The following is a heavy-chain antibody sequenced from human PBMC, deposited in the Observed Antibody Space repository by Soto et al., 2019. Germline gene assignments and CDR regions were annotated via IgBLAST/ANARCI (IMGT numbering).Heavy chain of an antibody. CDR3: ARDRGTTVIANGFDL. D-gene: IGHD4-4*01. V-gene: IGHV3-33*01. CDR2: ISYDGSKK. J-gene: IGHJ4*02. CDR1: GFRFSSCD. Sequence: QVQLVESGGGVFQPGRSLRLSCAASGFRFSSCDMHWVRQAPGKGLEWVTLISYDGSKKYTAESVKGRFTISRDNSQNTLYLQMNSLGAEDTAVYYCARDRGTTVIANGFDLWGQGTLVTVSS.